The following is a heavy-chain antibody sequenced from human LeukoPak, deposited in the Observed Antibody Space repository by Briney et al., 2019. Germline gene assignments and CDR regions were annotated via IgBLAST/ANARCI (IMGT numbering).Heavy chain of an antibody. V-gene: IGHV3-21*04. D-gene: IGHD3-10*01. CDR2: ISISSDI. CDR1: GFTFSNYG. J-gene: IGHJ6*03. CDR3: ARVLSGRGSLYDYYYYMDV. Sequence: GGSLRLSCAASGFTFSNYGMNWVRQAPGKGLEWVSSISISSDIYYADSVKGRFTISRDNAKNSLYLQMNSLRAEDTAVYYCARVLSGRGSLYDYYYYMDVWGKGTTVTISS.